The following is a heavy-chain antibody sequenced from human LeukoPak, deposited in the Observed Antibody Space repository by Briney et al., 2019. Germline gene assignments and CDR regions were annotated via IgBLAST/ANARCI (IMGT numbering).Heavy chain of an antibody. D-gene: IGHD3-10*01. V-gene: IGHV1-46*01. CDR2: IAPSSGTT. Sequence: ASVKVSCKASGYTFTSNYMHWVRQAPGQGLEWMGVIAPSSGTTSYAQKVQGRVTMTRDTATSTLYMELSRLTSEDTAVYYCARASGSSAVPFDYWGQGTLVTVSS. J-gene: IGHJ4*02. CDR1: GYTFTSNY. CDR3: ARASGSSAVPFDY.